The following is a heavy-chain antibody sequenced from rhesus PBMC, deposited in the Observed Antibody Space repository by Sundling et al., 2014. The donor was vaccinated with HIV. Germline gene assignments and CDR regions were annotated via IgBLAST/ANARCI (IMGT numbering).Heavy chain of an antibody. J-gene: IGHJ4*01. CDR3: VGTGILATFDY. CDR1: GDSISGNF. D-gene: IGHD2-2*01. CDR2: ISGSGERA. Sequence: QKQLQESGPGLVKPSETLSLTCAVSGDSISGNFWSWIRQSPGKGLEWIGRISGSGERADYNPSLKSRVTISTDTSKNQLSLKLKSVTAADTAVYYCVGTGILATFDYWGQGVPVTVSS. V-gene: IGHV4-173*01.